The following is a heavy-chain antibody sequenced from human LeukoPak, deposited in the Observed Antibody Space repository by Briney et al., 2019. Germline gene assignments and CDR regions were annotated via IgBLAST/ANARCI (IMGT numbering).Heavy chain of an antibody. CDR2: ISRTGGAV. CDR3: ARGSSLIGGFDS. CDR1: GFTFNQHS. Sequence: GGSLRLSCAASGFTFNQHSMSWIRQAPGKGLEWLSYISRTGGAVHYADSVEGRFTISRDNARNSLSLQMNGLRADDTAVYFCARGSSLIGGFDSWGRGPWSPSPQ. V-gene: IGHV3-11*01. D-gene: IGHD2-8*01. J-gene: IGHJ4*02.